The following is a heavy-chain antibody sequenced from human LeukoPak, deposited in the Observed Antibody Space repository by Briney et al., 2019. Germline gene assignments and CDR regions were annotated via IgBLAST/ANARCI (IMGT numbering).Heavy chain of an antibody. Sequence: ASETLSLTCTVSGGSISSGGYYWSWIRQHPGKGLEWIGYIYYSGSTYYNPSLKSRVTISVDTSKNQFSLKLSSVTAADTAVYYCGRHGGGYSSGWYVAYWGQGTLVTVSS. CDR1: GGSISSGGYY. J-gene: IGHJ4*02. V-gene: IGHV4-31*03. D-gene: IGHD6-19*01. CDR2: IYYSGST. CDR3: GRHGGGYSSGWYVAY.